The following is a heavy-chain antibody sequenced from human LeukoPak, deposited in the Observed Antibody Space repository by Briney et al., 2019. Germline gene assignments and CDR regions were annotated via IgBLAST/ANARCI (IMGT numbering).Heavy chain of an antibody. Sequence: SETLSLTCTVSGGSINSYYWSWIRQPPGKGLEWIGSIYHSGSTYYNPSLKSRVTISVDTSKNQFSLKLSSVTAADTAVYYCASEASGSYKGHYYYYYMDVWGKGTTVTVSS. J-gene: IGHJ6*03. D-gene: IGHD1-26*01. CDR1: GGSINSYY. V-gene: IGHV4-38-2*02. CDR3: ASEASGSYKGHYYYYYMDV. CDR2: IYHSGST.